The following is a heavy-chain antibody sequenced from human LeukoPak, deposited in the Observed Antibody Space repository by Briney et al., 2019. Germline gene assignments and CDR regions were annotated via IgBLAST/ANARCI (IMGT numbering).Heavy chain of an antibody. V-gene: IGHV4-59*01. CDR3: ARDYGGKFDY. D-gene: IGHD4-23*01. Sequence: KPSETLSLTCTVSRGSISSFYWSWIRQPPGKGLEWIGYISYSGNTKYNPSLKSRVTISVDTSKNQFSPKLSSVTAADTAVYYCARDYGGKFDYWGQGTLVTVSS. CDR1: RGSISSFY. J-gene: IGHJ4*02. CDR2: ISYSGNT.